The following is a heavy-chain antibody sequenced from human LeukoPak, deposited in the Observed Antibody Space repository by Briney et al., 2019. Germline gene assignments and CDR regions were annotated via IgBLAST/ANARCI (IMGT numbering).Heavy chain of an antibody. CDR2: INHSGST. V-gene: IGHV4-34*01. D-gene: IGHD3-22*01. J-gene: IGHJ3*02. Sequence: SETLSLTCAVYGVSFSGYYGGWIRQPPGKGLGLIGEINHSGSTNYDPSLKSRVTISIDTSKNQSSLKLSSVTAADTAVYYCARIRYYYYSPIWGQGTMVTVSS. CDR3: ARIRYYYYSPI. CDR1: GVSFSGYY.